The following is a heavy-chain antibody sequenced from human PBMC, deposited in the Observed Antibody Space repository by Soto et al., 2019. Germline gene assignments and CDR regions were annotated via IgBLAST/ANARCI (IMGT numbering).Heavy chain of an antibody. V-gene: IGHV1-18*04. CDR3: ARARSGSTPYYFDY. J-gene: IGHJ4*02. D-gene: IGHD1-26*01. CDR2: ISAYNGNT. CDR1: GYTFTSYG. Sequence: ASVKVSCQASGYTFTSYGISWVLQAPGQGLEWMGWISAYNGNTNYAQKLQGRVTMTTDTSTSTAYMELRSLRSDDTAVYYCARARSGSTPYYFDYWGQGTLVTVSS.